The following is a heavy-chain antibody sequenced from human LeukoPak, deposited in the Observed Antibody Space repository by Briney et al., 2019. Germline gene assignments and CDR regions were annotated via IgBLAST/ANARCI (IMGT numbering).Heavy chain of an antibody. J-gene: IGHJ4*02. CDR2: ISGSGGST. CDR1: GFTFSSYA. CDR3: TTDPPVRFLEWYIGGDY. Sequence: PGGSLRLSCAASGFTFSSYAMSWVRQAPGKGLEWVSAISGSGGSTYYADSVKGRFTISRDNSKNTLYLQMNSLKTEDTAVYYCTTDPPVRFLEWYIGGDYWGQGTLVTVSS. V-gene: IGHV3-23*01. D-gene: IGHD3-3*01.